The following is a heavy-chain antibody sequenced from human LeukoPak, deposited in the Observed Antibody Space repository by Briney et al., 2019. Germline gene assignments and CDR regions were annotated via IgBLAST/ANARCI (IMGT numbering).Heavy chain of an antibody. J-gene: IGHJ5*02. Sequence: ASVKVSCKASGYSFTGYYMHWVRQAPGQGLEWMGWINPNSGGTNYAQKFQGRVTMTRDTSISTAYMELSRLRSDDTAVYYCAALGYCSSTSCYGHWFDPWGQGTLVTVSS. CDR1: GYSFTGYY. CDR3: AALGYCSSTSCYGHWFDP. D-gene: IGHD2-2*01. V-gene: IGHV1-2*02. CDR2: INPNSGGT.